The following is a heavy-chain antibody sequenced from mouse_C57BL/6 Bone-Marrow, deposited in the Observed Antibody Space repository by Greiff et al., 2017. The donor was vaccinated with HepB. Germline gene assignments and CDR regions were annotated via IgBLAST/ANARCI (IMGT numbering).Heavy chain of an antibody. V-gene: IGHV14-1*01. J-gene: IGHJ3*01. CDR2: IDPEDGDT. CDR1: GFNINDYY. Sequence: EVQLQQSGAELVRPGASVELSCTASGFNINDYYMHWVKQRPEQGLEWIGRIDPEDGDTEYAPKFQGKATMTADTSSNTDYLQLSSLTSEDTAVYYCTTSVPAWFAYWGRGTLVTVTA. D-gene: IGHD1-1*01. CDR3: TTSVPAWFAY.